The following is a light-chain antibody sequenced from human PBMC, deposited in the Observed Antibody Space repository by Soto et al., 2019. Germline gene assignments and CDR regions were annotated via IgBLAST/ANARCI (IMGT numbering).Light chain of an antibody. CDR3: QQYADWPKT. J-gene: IGKJ1*01. Sequence: ETVMTQSPATLSVSPGVRATLSCRSSQSISDTLAWYLQKPGQAPRLLIHGASTRATGFPARFSGSGSGTDFTLTISSLQSEDFAVYFCQQYADWPKTFGQGTKVDIK. CDR2: GAS. CDR1: QSISDT. V-gene: IGKV3-15*01.